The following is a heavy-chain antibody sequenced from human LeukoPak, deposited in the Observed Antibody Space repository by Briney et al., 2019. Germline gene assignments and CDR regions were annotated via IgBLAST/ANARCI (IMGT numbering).Heavy chain of an antibody. D-gene: IGHD5-18*01. CDR3: AKSTGYSYGYFDY. Sequence: LTGGSLRLSCAASGFTFSSYAVSWVRQAPGKGLEWVSAISGSGGSTYYPDSVKGRFTISRDNSKNTLYLQMNNLRAEDTAVYYCAKSTGYSYGYFDYWGQGTLVTVSS. CDR1: GFTFSSYA. CDR2: ISGSGGST. J-gene: IGHJ4*02. V-gene: IGHV3-23*01.